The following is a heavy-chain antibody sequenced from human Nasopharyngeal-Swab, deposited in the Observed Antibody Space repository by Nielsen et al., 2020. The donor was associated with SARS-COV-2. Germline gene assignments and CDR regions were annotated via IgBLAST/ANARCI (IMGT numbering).Heavy chain of an antibody. CDR3: ARARLIVADFSDY. D-gene: IGHD3-22*01. V-gene: IGHV3-7*03. J-gene: IGHJ4*02. CDR1: GFTFSTYW. Sequence: GESLKISCAASGFTFSTYWMNWVRQAPGKGLEWVADIWHDGSEKYYVDSVEGRFTISRDNAKNSLYLQMNSLRAEDTAVYYCARARLIVADFSDYCGPGTLVTVSS. CDR2: IWHDGSEK.